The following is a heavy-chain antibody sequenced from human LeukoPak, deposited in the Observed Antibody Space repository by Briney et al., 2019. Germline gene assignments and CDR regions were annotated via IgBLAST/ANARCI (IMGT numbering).Heavy chain of an antibody. CDR3: ARNSLDTAPDY. V-gene: IGHV1-69*06. CDR2: IIPIFGTA. CDR1: GGTFISYA. J-gene: IGHJ4*02. D-gene: IGHD5-18*01. Sequence: SVKVSCKASGGTFISYAISWVRQAPGRGLEWMGGIIPIFGTANYAQKFQGRVTITADKSTSTAYMELSSLRSEDTAVYYCARNSLDTAPDYWGQGTLVTVSS.